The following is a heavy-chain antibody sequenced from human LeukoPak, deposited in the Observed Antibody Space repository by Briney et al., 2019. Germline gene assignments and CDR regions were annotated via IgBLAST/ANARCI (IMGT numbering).Heavy chain of an antibody. J-gene: IGHJ6*02. CDR2: INPSGGST. D-gene: IGHD6-13*01. CDR1: GYTFTSYY. Sequence: ASVKVSCKASGYTFTSYYMHWVRQAPGQGLEWMGIINPSGGSTSYAQKFQGRVTMTRDTPTGTVYMELSSLRSEDTAVYYCARDSLPPPDSSSAQYYYYGMDVWGQGTTVTVSS. CDR3: ARDSLPPPDSSSAQYYYYGMDV. V-gene: IGHV1-46*01.